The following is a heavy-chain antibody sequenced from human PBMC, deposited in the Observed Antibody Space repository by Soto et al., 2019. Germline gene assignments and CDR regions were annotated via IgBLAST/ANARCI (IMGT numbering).Heavy chain of an antibody. J-gene: IGHJ6*02. CDR3: TRDPGMGYYYYGMDV. CDR2: IRSKAYGGTT. V-gene: IGHV3-49*03. CDR1: GFTFGDYA. Sequence: PGGSLRLSCTASGFTFGDYAMSWFRQAPGKGLEWVGFIRSKAYGGTTEYAASVKGRFTISRDDSKSIAYLQMNSLKTEDTAVYYCTRDPGMGYYYYGMDVWGQGTTVTVSS.